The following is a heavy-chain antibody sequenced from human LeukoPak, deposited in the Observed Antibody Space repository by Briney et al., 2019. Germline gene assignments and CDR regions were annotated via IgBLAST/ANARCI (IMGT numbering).Heavy chain of an antibody. V-gene: IGHV1-2*06. D-gene: IGHD3-3*01. CDR3: ARDLFRRFLEWLLVFDP. Sequence: ASVKVSCKASGYTFTGYYMHWVRQAPGQGLEWMGRINPNSGGTNYAQKFQGRVTMTRDTSISTAYMELSRLRSDDTAVYYCARDLFRRFLEWLLVFDPWGQGTLVTVSS. CDR2: INPNSGGT. J-gene: IGHJ5*02. CDR1: GYTFTGYY.